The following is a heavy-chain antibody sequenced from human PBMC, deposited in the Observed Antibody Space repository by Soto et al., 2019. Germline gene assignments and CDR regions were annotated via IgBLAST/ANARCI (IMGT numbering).Heavy chain of an antibody. V-gene: IGHV3-7*03. D-gene: IGHD3-9*01. J-gene: IGHJ4*02. CDR3: TTDSYYGILTGAYYFDY. CDR1: GFTFITYW. CDR2: VRQDGSEI. Sequence: GGSLRLSCAASGFTFITYWMSWVRQAPVKGLEWVATVRQDGSEIHYVDSVKGRFTISRDNAKNSLSLQMNSLRAEDTAVYYCTTDSYYGILTGAYYFDYWGQGTLVTVSS.